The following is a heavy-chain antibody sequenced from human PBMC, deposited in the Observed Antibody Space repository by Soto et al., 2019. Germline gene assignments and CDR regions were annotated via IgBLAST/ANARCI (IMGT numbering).Heavy chain of an antibody. Sequence: PGGSLRLSCVDSGGPFSDYAMSWVRQAQGKGLEWVSSLSGSGDYSFYADSVKGRFTISRDNSKNTLYLQMNSLRAEDTAVYYCAKSITIFGVVGAYYGMDVWGQGTTVTVSS. D-gene: IGHD3-3*01. CDR1: GGPFSDYA. CDR2: LSGSGDYS. J-gene: IGHJ6*02. CDR3: AKSITIFGVVGAYYGMDV. V-gene: IGHV3-23*01.